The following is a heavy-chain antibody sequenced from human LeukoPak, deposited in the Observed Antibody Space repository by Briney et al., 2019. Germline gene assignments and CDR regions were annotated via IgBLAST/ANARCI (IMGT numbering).Heavy chain of an antibody. Sequence: QPGGSLRLSCVASGFTFSSYIMTWVRQAPGKGLEWVSTIKGSAEATFYADSVKDRFTISRDNSKNTLYLQMNSLRADDTALYFCARDHESSGYPTSDYCGQGTLVTVSS. CDR3: ARDHESSGYPTSDY. V-gene: IGHV3-23*01. J-gene: IGHJ4*02. CDR2: IKGSAEAT. CDR1: GFTFSSYI. D-gene: IGHD3-22*01.